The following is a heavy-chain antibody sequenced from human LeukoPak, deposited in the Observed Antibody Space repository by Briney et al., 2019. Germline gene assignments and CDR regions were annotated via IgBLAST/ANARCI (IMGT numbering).Heavy chain of an antibody. CDR1: GYSFTDYW. CDR2: IYPGDSDT. CDR3: ASHRAGGGSGLDY. Sequence: GESLKISCKGSGYSFTDYWIGWVRQMPGKGLDLMGIIYPGDSDTRYSPSFQCQVTISADKSISTAYLQWSSLKASDTAMYYCASHRAGGGSGLDYWGQGTLVTVSS. V-gene: IGHV5-51*01. J-gene: IGHJ4*02. D-gene: IGHD2-15*01.